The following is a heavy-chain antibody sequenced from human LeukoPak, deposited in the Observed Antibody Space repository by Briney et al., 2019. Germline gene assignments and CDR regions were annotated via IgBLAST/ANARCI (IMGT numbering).Heavy chain of an antibody. J-gene: IGHJ2*01. D-gene: IGHD2-21*02. V-gene: IGHV1-69*10. Sequence: VKVSCKASGGTFSSYAISWVRQAPGQGLGWMGRIIPILGIPNYAQKFQGRVTITADKSTTTAYMELSSLRSEDTAVYYCATEAIVVVTARDYWFFDLWGRGTLVTVSS. CDR2: IIPILGIP. CDR3: ATEAIVVVTARDYWFFDL. CDR1: GGTFSSYA.